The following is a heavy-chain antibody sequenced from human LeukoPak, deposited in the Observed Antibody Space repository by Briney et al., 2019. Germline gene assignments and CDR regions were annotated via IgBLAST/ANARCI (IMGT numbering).Heavy chain of an antibody. D-gene: IGHD6-19*01. V-gene: IGHV3-21*01. CDR1: GFTFSSYT. J-gene: IGHJ2*01. CDR2: ISSTSSYI. CDR3: ARTSSGWAPPQPAWYFDL. Sequence: PGGSLRLSCAASGFTFSSYTMNWVRQAPGKGQEWVSYISSTSSYINYADSVKGRFTISRDNAKNSLYLQMNSLSAEDTAVYYCARTSSGWAPPQPAWYFDLWGRGTLVTVSS.